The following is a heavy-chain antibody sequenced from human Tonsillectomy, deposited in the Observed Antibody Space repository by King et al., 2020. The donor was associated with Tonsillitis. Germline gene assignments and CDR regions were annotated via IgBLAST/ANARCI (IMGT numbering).Heavy chain of an antibody. J-gene: IGHJ4*02. CDR1: GGSISSYY. V-gene: IGHV4-59*01. CDR3: ARRGPYSIGWNPPAYFDY. Sequence: QMQLQESGPGLVKPSETLSLTCTVSGGSISSYYWTWIRQAPEKRLEWIGYIDYTGSASYNPSLKSRVNMSIDTSNSQFSLNLSSVTAADTAVYYCARRGPYSIGWNPPAYFDYWGQGTLVTVSS. CDR2: IDYTGSA. D-gene: IGHD6-19*01.